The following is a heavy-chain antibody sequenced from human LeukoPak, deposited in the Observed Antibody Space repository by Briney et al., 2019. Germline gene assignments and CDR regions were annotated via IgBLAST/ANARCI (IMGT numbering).Heavy chain of an antibody. V-gene: IGHV3-7*01. J-gene: IGHJ4*02. CDR3: ARTYYDSSGYETLFDY. Sequence: GGSLRLSCAASGFTFSSYWMSWVRQAPGKGLEWVANIKQGGSEKYYVDSVKGRFTISRDNAKNSLYLQMNSLRAEDTAVYYCARTYYDSSGYETLFDYWGQGTLVTVSS. CDR2: IKQGGSEK. D-gene: IGHD3-22*01. CDR1: GFTFSSYW.